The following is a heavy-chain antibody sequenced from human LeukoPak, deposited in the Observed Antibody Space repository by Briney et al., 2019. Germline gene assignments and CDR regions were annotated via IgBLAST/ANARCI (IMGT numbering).Heavy chain of an antibody. D-gene: IGHD5-24*01. Sequence: GASVKVSCKASGYTFTDYYMHWVRQAPGQGLEWMGWINPNSGGTNYAQKFQGRVTMTRDTSIRTAYMELSRLRSDDTAVYHCARLMAPVGKRSTPFEYWGQGTLVTVSS. J-gene: IGHJ4*02. CDR3: ARLMAPVGKRSTPFEY. V-gene: IGHV1-2*02. CDR2: INPNSGGT. CDR1: GYTFTDYY.